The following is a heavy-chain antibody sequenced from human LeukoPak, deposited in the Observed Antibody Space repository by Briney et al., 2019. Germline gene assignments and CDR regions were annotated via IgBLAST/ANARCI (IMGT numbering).Heavy chain of an antibody. CDR2: TYYRSKWYN. V-gene: IGHV6-1*01. D-gene: IGHD6-19*01. J-gene: IGHJ4*02. CDR1: GDSVSSNSAA. CDR3: ARDVDYSGWLTY. Sequence: SQTLSLTCAISGDSVSSNSAAGNWIRQSPSRGLEWLGRTYYRSKWYNEYAISVKSRITINPDTSKNQYSLQLNSVTPEDTAVYYCARDVDYSGWLTYWGQGTLVTVSS.